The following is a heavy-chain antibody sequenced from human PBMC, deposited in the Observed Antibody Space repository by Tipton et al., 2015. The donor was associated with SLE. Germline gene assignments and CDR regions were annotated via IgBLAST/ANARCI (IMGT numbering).Heavy chain of an antibody. Sequence: TLSLTCTVSGGSISSGDYYWSWIRQPPGKGLEWIGYIYYSGSTNYNPSLKSRVTISVDTSKNQFSLKLSSVTAADTAVYYCTRGVGARGSNLDYWGQGSLVTVSS. D-gene: IGHD1-26*01. J-gene: IGHJ4*02. V-gene: IGHV4-61*08. CDR2: IYYSGST. CDR1: GGSISSGDYY. CDR3: TRGVGARGSNLDY.